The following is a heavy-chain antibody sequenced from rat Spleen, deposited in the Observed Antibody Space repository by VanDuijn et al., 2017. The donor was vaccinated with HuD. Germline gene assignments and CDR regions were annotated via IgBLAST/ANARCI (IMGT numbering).Heavy chain of an antibody. CDR1: GFTFSSYV. CDR3: ARERTWERYFDY. CDR2: INADTSNS. J-gene: IGHJ2*01. D-gene: IGHD5-1*01. V-gene: IGHV5-43*01. Sequence: EVQLVESGGGLVQPGSSLKVSCVASGFTFSSYVMHWFRQAPENGIEWLAYINADTSNSHYAETVKGRFAISRDNARNTVDVQLSSLRSEDTAMYFCARERTWERYFDYWGQGVMVTVSS.